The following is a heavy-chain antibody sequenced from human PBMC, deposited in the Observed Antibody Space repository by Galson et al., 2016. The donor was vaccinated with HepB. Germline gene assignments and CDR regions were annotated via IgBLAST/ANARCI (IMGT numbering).Heavy chain of an antibody. V-gene: IGHV3-30*18. CDR1: GFSFNYSG. Sequence: SLRLSCAAPGFSFNYSGMHWVRQAPGKGLEWVALMSFDGSNKFYADSFKGRFTISRDNSKNTLFLQVNSLRPEDTAVYYCAKDVGGGTTPRGFDYWGQGTLVTVSS. J-gene: IGHJ4*02. CDR3: AKDVGGGTTPRGFDY. D-gene: IGHD1-1*01. CDR2: MSFDGSNK.